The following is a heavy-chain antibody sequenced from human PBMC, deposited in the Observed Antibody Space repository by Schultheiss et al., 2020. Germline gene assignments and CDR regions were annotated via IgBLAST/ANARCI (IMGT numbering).Heavy chain of an antibody. D-gene: IGHD5-12*01. V-gene: IGHV5-51*01. CDR3: ARHRHAGYSGYDSFDY. Sequence: GESLKISCKGSGYSFTSYWFGWVRQMPGKGLVWMGIIYPGDSDTRYSPSFQGEVTISADKSISTAYLQWSSLKASDTAMYYCARHRHAGYSGYDSFDYWGQGTLVTVSS. CDR1: GYSFTSYW. CDR2: IYPGDSDT. J-gene: IGHJ4*02.